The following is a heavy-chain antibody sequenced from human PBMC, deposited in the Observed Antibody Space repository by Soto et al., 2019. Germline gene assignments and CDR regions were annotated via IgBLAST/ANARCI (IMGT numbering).Heavy chain of an antibody. CDR2: IIPIFGTA. Sequence: ASVKVSCKASGGTFSSHAISGVRQAPGQGLEWMGGIIPIFGTANYAQKFQGRVTITADKSTSTAYMELSSLRSEDTAVYYCALNSSGWYENWFDPWGQGTLVTVSS. V-gene: IGHV1-69*06. J-gene: IGHJ5*02. CDR1: GGTFSSHA. CDR3: ALNSSGWYENWFDP. D-gene: IGHD6-19*01.